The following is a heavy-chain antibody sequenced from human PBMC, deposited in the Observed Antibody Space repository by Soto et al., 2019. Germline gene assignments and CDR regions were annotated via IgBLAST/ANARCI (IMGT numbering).Heavy chain of an antibody. CDR1: GFTFSSYG. V-gene: IGHV3-33*01. J-gene: IGHJ6*02. Sequence: QVQLVESGGGVVQPGRSLRLSCAASGFTFSSYGMHWVRQAPGKGLEWVAVIWYDGSNKYYADSVKGRFTISRDNSKNTRYLQMNSLRAEDTAVCYCARGVVVTPMCGMGVWGRGTKVTVSS. D-gene: IGHD2-21*02. CDR3: ARGVVVTPMCGMGV. CDR2: IWYDGSNK.